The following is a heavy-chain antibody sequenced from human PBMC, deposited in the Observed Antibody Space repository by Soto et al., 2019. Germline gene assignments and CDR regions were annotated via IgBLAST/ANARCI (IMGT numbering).Heavy chain of an antibody. CDR2: ISGSGGST. J-gene: IGHJ6*03. CDR1: GFTFSSYA. Sequence: PGGSLRLSCAASGFTFSSYAMSWVRQAPGKGLEWVSAISGSGGSTYYADSVKGRFTISRDNAKNTLYLQMNSLRAEDTAVYYCVRQDAEWLVHYPGGYYYYYMDVWGKGTTVTVSS. CDR3: VRQDAEWLVHYPGGYYYYYMDV. V-gene: IGHV3-23*01. D-gene: IGHD6-19*01.